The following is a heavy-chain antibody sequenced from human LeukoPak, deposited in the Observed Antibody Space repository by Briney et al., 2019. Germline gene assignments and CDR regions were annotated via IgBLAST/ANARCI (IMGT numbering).Heavy chain of an antibody. D-gene: IGHD1-1*01. CDR3: GRQLHGSFPTVVDP. CDR1: SYSISSGYY. V-gene: IGHV4-38-2*01. CDR2: IYHSGNT. Sequence: PSETLSLTCPVSSYSISSGYYWGWIRQPPGKGLEWIGSIYHSGNTYYNASLKSRVTISIDTSKNQFSLRLSSVTAADTAVYYCGRQLHGSFPTVVDPWGPGTLVTVSS. J-gene: IGHJ5*02.